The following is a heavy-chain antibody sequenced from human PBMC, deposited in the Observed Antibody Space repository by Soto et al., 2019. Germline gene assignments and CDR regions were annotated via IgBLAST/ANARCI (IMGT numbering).Heavy chain of an antibody. D-gene: IGHD5-12*01. J-gene: IGHJ5*02. CDR2: TYFSPKGHT. V-gene: IGHV6-1*01. Sequence: SQTLSLTCAISGDSVSSNTASWNWIRQTHAVGRGDLGSTYFSPKGHTDYAVSVKSRIILNPDTPNNLCSLQLSPVTPEVTAVYFSATVDNLGPKTGYAFDPWGQGMMVTVSS. CDR1: GDSVSSNTAS. CDR3: ATVDNLGPKTGYAFDP.